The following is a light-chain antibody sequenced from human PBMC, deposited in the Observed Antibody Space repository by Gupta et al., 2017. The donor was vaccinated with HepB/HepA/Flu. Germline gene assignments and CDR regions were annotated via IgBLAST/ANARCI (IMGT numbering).Light chain of an antibody. CDR3: ETWDSNIRV. Sequence: QLMVTPSSSASASLGSSVKLTCTLSSGYSHSSIGWHLQQPGKAPRFLMKVESSGRSNRGGGIPARFSGSGSGAASDLTISNRQSEGEVDYYCETWDSNIRVFGGGTKLTVL. CDR2: VESSGRS. CDR1: SGYSHSS. V-gene: IGLV4-60*03. J-gene: IGLJ3*02.